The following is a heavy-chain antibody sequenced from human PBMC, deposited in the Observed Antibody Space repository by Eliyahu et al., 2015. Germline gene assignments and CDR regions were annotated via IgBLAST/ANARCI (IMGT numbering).Heavy chain of an antibody. CDR1: GYSISSGYY. D-gene: IGHD4-17*01. CDR3: ASVAVTTLNFGR. CDR2: IYHSGST. V-gene: IGHV4-38-2*01. J-gene: IGHJ4*02. Sequence: QVQLQESGPGLVKPSETLSLTCAVSGYSISSGYYWGWIRQPPGKGLEWIGGIYHSGSTYYNPSLKSRVTISVDTSKNQFSLKLSSVTAADTAVYYCASVAVTTLNFGRWGQGTLVTVSS.